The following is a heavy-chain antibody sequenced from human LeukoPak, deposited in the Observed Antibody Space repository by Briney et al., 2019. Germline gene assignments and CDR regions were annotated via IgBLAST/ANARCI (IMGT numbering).Heavy chain of an antibody. CDR3: ARDRAMADY. CDR1: GYIFTSYP. CDR2: TNTGNGNT. V-gene: IGHV1-3*04. Sequence: ASVKVSCKASGYIFTSYPIHWVRQAPGQRLEWMGWTNTGNGNTKYSQKFEGRVTVTRDTSATAAYVELSSLRSEDTAVYYCARDRAMADYWGQGTLVTVSS. J-gene: IGHJ4*02. D-gene: IGHD5-18*01.